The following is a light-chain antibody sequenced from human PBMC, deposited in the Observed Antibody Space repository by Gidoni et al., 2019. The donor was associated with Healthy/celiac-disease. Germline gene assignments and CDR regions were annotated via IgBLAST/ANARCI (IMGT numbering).Light chain of an antibody. V-gene: IGKV3-20*01. J-gene: IGKJ1*01. Sequence: ESGLRQSPGTLSLSPGEKATIACRASQCVSSSYLAWYQQKPGQAPRLLIYGASSMATGIPDRFSGSGSGTDFTLTISSLEPEDFAVYYCQQYGSSPRTFGQGTKVEIK. CDR3: QQYGSSPRT. CDR1: QCVSSSY. CDR2: GAS.